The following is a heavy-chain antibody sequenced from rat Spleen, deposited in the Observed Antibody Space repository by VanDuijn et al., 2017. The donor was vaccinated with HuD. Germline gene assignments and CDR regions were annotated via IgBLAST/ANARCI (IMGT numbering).Heavy chain of an antibody. V-gene: IGHV2S12*01. Sequence: VKLVESGGGLVQPGRSLKLSCAASGFTFDDYGMAWVRQPPGKGLEWIAAISSGGSTYYNSGLKSRLSISRDTSKSQVFLKMNSLQTEDTAIYFCTGDRHSPGVMDAWGQGASVTVSS. D-gene: IGHD1-4*01. J-gene: IGHJ4*01. CDR2: ISSGGST. CDR1: GFTFDDYG. CDR3: TGDRHSPGVMDA.